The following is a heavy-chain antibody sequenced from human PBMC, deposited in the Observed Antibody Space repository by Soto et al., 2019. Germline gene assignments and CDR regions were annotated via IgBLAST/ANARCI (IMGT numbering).Heavy chain of an antibody. Sequence: PGGSLRLSCAASGFTFSYYDMLWVRQVTGKGLKWVSPITTAGDPYYPGSVKGRFTISRENAKTSLYLQMNSLRDEDTVVYYCARGPSAAAPLSDWYFDLWGRGTLVTVSS. D-gene: IGHD2-2*01. J-gene: IGHJ2*01. CDR1: GFTFSYYD. CDR2: ITTAGDP. CDR3: ARGPSAAAPLSDWYFDL. V-gene: IGHV3-13*05.